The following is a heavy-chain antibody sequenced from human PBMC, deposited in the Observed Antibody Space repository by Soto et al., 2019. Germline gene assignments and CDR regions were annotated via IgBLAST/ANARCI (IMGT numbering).Heavy chain of an antibody. CDR3: ARDKEGYCSSTSCYNWFDP. CDR1: GSSISSSNW. V-gene: IGHV4-4*02. J-gene: IGHJ5*02. Sequence: SETLSLTCAVSGSSISSSNWWSWVRQPPGKGLEWIGEIYHSGSTNYNPSLKSRVTISVDKSKNQFSLKLSSVTAADTAVYYCARDKEGYCSSTSCYNWFDPWGQGTLVTVSS. CDR2: IYHSGST. D-gene: IGHD2-2*01.